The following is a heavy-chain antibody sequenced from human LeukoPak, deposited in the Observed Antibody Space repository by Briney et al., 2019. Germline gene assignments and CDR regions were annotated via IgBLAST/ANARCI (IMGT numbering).Heavy chain of an antibody. D-gene: IGHD2-2*01. Sequence: SVKVSCKASGGTFSSYAISLVRQAPGQGLEWMGGIIPIFGTANYAQKFQGRVTITADESTSTAYMELSSLRSEDTAVYYCAREEVYCSSTICYFPWGQGTLVTVSS. J-gene: IGHJ5*02. CDR2: IIPIFGTA. CDR1: GGTFSSYA. V-gene: IGHV1-69*13. CDR3: AREEVYCSSTICYFP.